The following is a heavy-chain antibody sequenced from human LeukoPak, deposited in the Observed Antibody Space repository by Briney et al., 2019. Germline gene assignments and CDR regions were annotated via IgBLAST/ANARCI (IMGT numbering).Heavy chain of an antibody. CDR2: FEPGDGET. Sequence: ASVKVSCKVSGYTLTELSMHWVRQAPGKGLEWMGGFEPGDGETIYAQKFQGRVTMTEDTSTDTAYMELSSLRSEDTAVYYCATRGSTGYNVRWGQGTLVTVSS. CDR3: ATRGSTGYNVR. CDR1: GYTLTELS. J-gene: IGHJ4*02. V-gene: IGHV1-24*01. D-gene: IGHD3-9*01.